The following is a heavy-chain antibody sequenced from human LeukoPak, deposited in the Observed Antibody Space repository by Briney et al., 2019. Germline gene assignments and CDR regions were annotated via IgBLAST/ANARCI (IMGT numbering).Heavy chain of an antibody. Sequence: PGGSLTLSCAASGCCFSDYYMTWIRQAPGKGLEWFAYISSNGSTKYYADSVEGRFNVSRDNDRNSLSLEMNSVRVEDRAVYECARESGGSWTFYDQWGQGTLVTVSS. CDR2: ISSNGSTK. J-gene: IGHJ5*02. CDR1: GCCFSDYY. D-gene: IGHD2-15*01. CDR3: ARESGGSWTFYDQ. V-gene: IGHV3-11*01.